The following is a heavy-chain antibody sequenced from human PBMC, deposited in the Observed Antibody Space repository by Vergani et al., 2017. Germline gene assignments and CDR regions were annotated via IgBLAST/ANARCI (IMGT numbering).Heavy chain of an antibody. CDR3: AAYSSVADFDY. CDR2: IVVGSGNT. J-gene: IGHJ4*02. Sequence: QMQLVQSGPEVKKPGTSVKVSCKASGFTFTSSAVQWVRQARGQRLEWIGWIVVGSGNTNYAQKFQERVTIPRDMSTSTDYMELSRVRSEDTAVYYCAAYSSVADFDYWGQGTLVTVSS. V-gene: IGHV1-58*01. D-gene: IGHD6-25*01. CDR1: GFTFTSSA.